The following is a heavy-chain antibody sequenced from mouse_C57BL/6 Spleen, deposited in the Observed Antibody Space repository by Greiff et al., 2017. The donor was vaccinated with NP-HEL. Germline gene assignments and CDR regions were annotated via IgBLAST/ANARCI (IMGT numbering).Heavy chain of an antibody. Sequence: LQESGPELVKPGASVKISCKASGYAFSSSWMNWVKQRPGKGLEWIGRIYPGDGDTNYNGKFKGKATLTADKSSSTAYMQLSSLTSEDSAVYFCARSGAYYSNYAWFAYWGQGTLVTVSA. J-gene: IGHJ3*01. CDR2: IYPGDGDT. CDR1: GYAFSSSW. D-gene: IGHD2-5*01. V-gene: IGHV1-82*01. CDR3: ARSGAYYSNYAWFAY.